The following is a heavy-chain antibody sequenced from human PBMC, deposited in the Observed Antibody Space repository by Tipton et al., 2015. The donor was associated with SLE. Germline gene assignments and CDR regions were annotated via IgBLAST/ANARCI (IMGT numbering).Heavy chain of an antibody. Sequence: LRLSCTVSGGSISSYYWSWIRQPPGKGLEWIGYIYYSGSTNYNPSLKSRVTISVDTSKNQFSLKLSSVTAADTAVYYCARELRPGFGELSPVYAFDIWGQGTMVTVSS. D-gene: IGHD3-10*01. CDR2: IYYSGST. CDR3: ARELRPGFGELSPVYAFDI. J-gene: IGHJ3*02. CDR1: GGSISSYY. V-gene: IGHV4-59*01.